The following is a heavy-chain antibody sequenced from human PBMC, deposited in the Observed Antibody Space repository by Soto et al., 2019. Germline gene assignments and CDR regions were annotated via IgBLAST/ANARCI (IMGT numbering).Heavy chain of an antibody. Sequence: QVPLVESGGGVVQPGRSLRLSCAASGFTFSTYAMQWVRQAPGKGLEWVSLIWNDGSKKYYADSVKGRFTISRDDAKNTIYLEMISLRVEDTAVYYCAKXXXQXXXDXXGPLDYWGQGTLVTVSS. V-gene: IGHV3-33*06. CDR1: GFTFSTYA. CDR3: AKXXXQXXXDXXGPLDY. J-gene: IGHJ4*02. CDR2: IWNDGSKK.